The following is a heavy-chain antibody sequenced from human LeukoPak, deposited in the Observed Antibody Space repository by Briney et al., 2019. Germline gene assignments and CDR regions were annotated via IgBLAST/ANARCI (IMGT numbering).Heavy chain of an antibody. CDR1: GFTFSSYG. D-gene: IGHD3-16*01. Sequence: GGSLRLSCAASGFTFSSYGMHWVRQAPGKGLEWVAVIWYDGSNKYYADSVKGRFTISRDNSKNTLYLQMNSLRAEDTAVYYCAREYYDYVWGSPPDYWGQGTLVIVSS. V-gene: IGHV3-33*01. CDR3: AREYYDYVWGSPPDY. CDR2: IWYDGSNK. J-gene: IGHJ4*02.